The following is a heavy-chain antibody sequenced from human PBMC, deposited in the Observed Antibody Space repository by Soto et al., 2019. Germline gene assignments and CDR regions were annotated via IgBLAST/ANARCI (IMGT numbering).Heavy chain of an antibody. CDR1: GNTVPNYA. V-gene: IGHV1-3*01. D-gene: IGHD3-10*01. Sequence: ASVKVSCKASGNTVPNYAIHWVRQAPGQRLEWMGWINGGNGNTYYSEHFQGRVTMTRDTSASTAYMELSSLRSEDTAVYYCARSDIFYGGYFDYWGQGTLVTVSS. J-gene: IGHJ4*02. CDR3: ARSDIFYGGYFDY. CDR2: INGGNGNT.